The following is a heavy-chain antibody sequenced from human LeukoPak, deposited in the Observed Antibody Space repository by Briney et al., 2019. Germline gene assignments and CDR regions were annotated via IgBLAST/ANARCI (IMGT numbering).Heavy chain of an antibody. CDR3: ARRVYFGDNGAFDI. CDR2: IYYTGSP. CDR1: GGSISSSNYH. Sequence: SETLSLTCTVSGGSISSSNYHWGWIRQPPGKGLEWIGSIYYTGSPYYNPSLKSRVTISVDTSKNQFSLKLSAVTAADTAVYYCARRVYFGDNGAFDIWGQGTMVTVSS. D-gene: IGHD4-17*01. J-gene: IGHJ3*02. V-gene: IGHV4-39*01.